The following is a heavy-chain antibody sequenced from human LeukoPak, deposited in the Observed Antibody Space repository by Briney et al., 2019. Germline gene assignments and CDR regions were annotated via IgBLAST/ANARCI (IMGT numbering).Heavy chain of an antibody. CDR1: GGSFSGYY. Sequence: PSETLSLTCAVYGGSFSGYYWSWIRQPPGKGLEWIGEINHSGSTNYNPPLKSRVTISVDTSENQFSLKLSSVTAADTAVYYCARDVDNDAFDIWGQGTMVTVSS. CDR3: ARDVDNDAFDI. D-gene: IGHD2-21*01. CDR2: INHSGST. J-gene: IGHJ3*02. V-gene: IGHV4-34*09.